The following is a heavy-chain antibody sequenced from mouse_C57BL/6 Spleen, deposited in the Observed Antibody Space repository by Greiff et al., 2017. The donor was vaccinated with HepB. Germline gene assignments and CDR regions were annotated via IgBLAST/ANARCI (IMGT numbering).Heavy chain of an antibody. CDR2: INPNNGGT. CDR3: APTVMVTTWAMDY. V-gene: IGHV1-22*01. Sequence: VQLQQSGPELVKPGASVKMSCKASGYTFTDYNMHWVKQSHGKRLEWIGDINPNNGGTSYNQKFKGKATLTVNKSSTTAYMELRSLTSEDSAVYYFAPTVMVTTWAMDYWGQGTSVTVSS. CDR1: GYTFTDYN. D-gene: IGHD2-2*01. J-gene: IGHJ4*01.